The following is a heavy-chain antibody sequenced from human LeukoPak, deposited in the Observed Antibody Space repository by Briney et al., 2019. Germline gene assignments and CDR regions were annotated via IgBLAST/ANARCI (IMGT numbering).Heavy chain of an antibody. Sequence: GGSLRLSCVASGFTFSTSSMNWVRQAPGKGLEWVSFIDSSSSRMYYADSVKGRFTISRDNAKNSLSLQMNSLRDEDTAVYYCASHTPLSRWGQGTLVTVCS. V-gene: IGHV3-48*02. CDR3: ASHTPLSR. J-gene: IGHJ4*02. D-gene: IGHD3-16*02. CDR2: IDSSSSRM. CDR1: GFTFSTSS.